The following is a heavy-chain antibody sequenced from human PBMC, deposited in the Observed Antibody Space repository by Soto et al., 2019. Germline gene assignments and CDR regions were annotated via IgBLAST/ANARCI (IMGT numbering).Heavy chain of an antibody. J-gene: IGHJ6*02. CDR3: VRGGYSYGPILYYYYGMDV. CDR1: GGSISSSSYY. V-gene: IGHV4-61*05. CDR2: IYYSGST. D-gene: IGHD5-18*01. Sequence: PSETLSLTCTVSGGSISSSSYYWGWIRQPPGKGLEWIGYIYYSGSTNYNPSLKSRVTISVDTSKNQFSLKLSSVTAADTAVYYCVRGGYSYGPILYYYYGMDVWGQGTTVTVSS.